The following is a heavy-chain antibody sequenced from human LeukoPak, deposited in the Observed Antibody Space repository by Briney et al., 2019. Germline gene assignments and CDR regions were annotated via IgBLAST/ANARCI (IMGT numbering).Heavy chain of an antibody. D-gene: IGHD3-22*01. J-gene: IGHJ4*02. CDR3: VKKEASGYCNY. V-gene: IGHV3-64D*09. Sequence: GGSLRLSCSASGFAFSSFAMHWVRQAPGKGLEYVSGISSNGGNTHYPDSLKGRFTISRDNSKNTLYLQMSSLRAEDTAVYYCVKKEASGYCNYWGQGTLVTVSS. CDR1: GFAFSSFA. CDR2: ISSNGGNT.